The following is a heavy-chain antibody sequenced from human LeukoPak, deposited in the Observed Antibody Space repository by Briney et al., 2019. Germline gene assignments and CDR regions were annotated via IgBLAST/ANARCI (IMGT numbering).Heavy chain of an antibody. V-gene: IGHV3-23*01. CDR3: ATGGYSYGENDY. Sequence: PGGSLRLSCAASGFTFSSYAMSWVRQAPGKGLEWVSAISGSGGSTYYADSVKGRFTISRDNSKNTLYLQMNSLRAEDTAVYYCATGGYSYGENDYWGQGTLVTVSS. CDR1: GFTFSSYA. J-gene: IGHJ4*02. CDR2: ISGSGGST. D-gene: IGHD5-18*01.